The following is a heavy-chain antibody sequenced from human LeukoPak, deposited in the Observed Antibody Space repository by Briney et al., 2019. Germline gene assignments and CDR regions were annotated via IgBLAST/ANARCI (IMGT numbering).Heavy chain of an antibody. CDR1: GFTFSSYA. CDR2: ISGSGGST. D-gene: IGHD6-19*01. J-gene: IGHJ4*02. CDR3: AKETGLVSGAVAGGHPFDY. V-gene: IGHV3-23*01. Sequence: GGSLRLSCAASGFTFSSYAMSWVRQAPGKGLEWVSAISGSGGSTYYADSVKGRFTISRDNSKNTLYLQMNSLRAEDTAVYYCAKETGLVSGAVAGGHPFDYWGQGTLVTVSS.